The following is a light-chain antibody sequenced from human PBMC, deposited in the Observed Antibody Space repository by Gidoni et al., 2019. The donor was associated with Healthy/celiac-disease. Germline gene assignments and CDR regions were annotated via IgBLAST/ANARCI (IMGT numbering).Light chain of an antibody. CDR1: SSDVGGYNY. CDR3: SSYTSSSTVV. V-gene: IGLV2-14*01. J-gene: IGLJ2*01. CDR2: EVS. Sequence: QSALPQPASVSGSPGQSLTISCTGTSSDVGGYNYVSWYQQHPGKAPKLMIYEVSNRPSGVSNRFSGSKSGNTASLTISGLQAEDEADYYCSSYTSSSTVVFGGGTKLTVL.